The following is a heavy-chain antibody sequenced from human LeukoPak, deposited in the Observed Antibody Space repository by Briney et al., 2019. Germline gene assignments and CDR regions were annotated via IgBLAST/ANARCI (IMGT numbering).Heavy chain of an antibody. D-gene: IGHD2-2*01. Sequence: GESLKISCKGSGYSFSSYWIVWVRQMPGKGLEWMGIIYPGDSDTGYSPSFEGQVTISADKSISTAYLQWSSLKASDTAIYYCARRRSNTIDYWGQGTLVTVSS. CDR3: ARRRSNTIDY. CDR2: IYPGDSDT. J-gene: IGHJ4*02. V-gene: IGHV5-51*01. CDR1: GYSFSSYW.